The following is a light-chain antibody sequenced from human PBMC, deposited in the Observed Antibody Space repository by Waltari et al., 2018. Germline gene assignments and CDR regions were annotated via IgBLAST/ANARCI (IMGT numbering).Light chain of an antibody. Sequence: QPALTPPPSASRSPGQPIPIPCPGTSPDVAGSDPAFWYQQHPGKAPKLLIYEVTKRPSGVPDRFSGSKSDNTASLAVSGLQAEDEADYYCSSYAGGSSLMFGGGTKLTVL. CDR2: EVT. CDR3: SSYAGGSSLM. V-gene: IGLV2-8*02. J-gene: IGLJ3*02. CDR1: SPDVAGSDP.